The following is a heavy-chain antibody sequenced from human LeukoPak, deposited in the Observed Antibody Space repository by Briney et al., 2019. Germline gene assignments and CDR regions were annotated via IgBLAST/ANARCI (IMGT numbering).Heavy chain of an antibody. CDR3: ARGVEAARPYYFDY. D-gene: IGHD6-6*01. Sequence: PSETLSLTCTVSGGSISSSSYYWGWIRQPPGKGLEWIGSIYYSGGTNYNPSLKSRVTISVDTSKNQFSLKLSSVTAADTAVYYCARGVEAARPYYFDYWGQGTLVTVSS. V-gene: IGHV4-39*07. CDR2: IYYSGGT. CDR1: GGSISSSSYY. J-gene: IGHJ4*02.